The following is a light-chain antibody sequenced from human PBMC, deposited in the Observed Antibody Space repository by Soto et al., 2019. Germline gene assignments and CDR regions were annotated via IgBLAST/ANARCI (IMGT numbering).Light chain of an antibody. CDR2: DAS. Sequence: DIHITQSPSTLSASVGDRVTITCRASQSISSWLAWYQQKPGKAPKLLIYDASSLESGVPSRFSGSGSGTELTLTISSLHPDDFATYYCQQYNSYSRTFGQGTNVDIK. J-gene: IGKJ1*01. CDR3: QQYNSYSRT. CDR1: QSISSW. V-gene: IGKV1-5*01.